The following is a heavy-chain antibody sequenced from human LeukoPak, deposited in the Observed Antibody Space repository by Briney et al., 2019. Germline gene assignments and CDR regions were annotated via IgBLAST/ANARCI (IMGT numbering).Heavy chain of an antibody. CDR3: ARVGEYYGSGSYYYYDY. D-gene: IGHD3-10*01. CDR1: GFTFSSYS. Sequence: GGSLRLSCAASGFTFSSYSMNWVRQAPGKGLEWVSSISSSSSYIYYADSVKGRFTISRDNAKNSLYLQMNSLRAEDTAVYYCARVGEYYGSGSYYYYDYWGQGTLVTVSS. J-gene: IGHJ4*02. V-gene: IGHV3-21*01. CDR2: ISSSSSYI.